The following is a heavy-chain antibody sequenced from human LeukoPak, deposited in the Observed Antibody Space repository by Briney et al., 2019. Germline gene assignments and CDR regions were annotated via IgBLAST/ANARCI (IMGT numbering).Heavy chain of an antibody. V-gene: IGHV4-34*01. D-gene: IGHD6-19*01. CDR3: ARDNRLCPHQSQWLVSCGRGWHTNGYDY. CDR1: GGSFSGYY. J-gene: IGHJ4*02. Sequence: SETLSLTCAVYGGSFSGYYWSWIRQPPGKGLEWIGEINHSGSTNYNPSLKSRVTISVDKSKNQFSLKLSSVTAADTAVYYCARDNRLCPHQSQWLVSCGRGWHTNGYDYWGQGTLVTVSS. CDR2: INHSGST.